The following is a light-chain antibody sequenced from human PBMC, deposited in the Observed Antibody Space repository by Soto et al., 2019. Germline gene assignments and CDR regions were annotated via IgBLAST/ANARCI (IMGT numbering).Light chain of an antibody. J-gene: IGKJ3*01. CDR2: GVS. CDR3: QQSSSAPFYT. CDR1: QTITNY. Sequence: DIQLTQSPSSLSASVGDRVTITCRASQTITNYLNWYQQKPGKAPRLLIYGVSSLHSGVPSRFSGSGSGTDFTLTIGSLQPEDFATYYCQQSSSAPFYTFGPGTKVDIK. V-gene: IGKV1-39*01.